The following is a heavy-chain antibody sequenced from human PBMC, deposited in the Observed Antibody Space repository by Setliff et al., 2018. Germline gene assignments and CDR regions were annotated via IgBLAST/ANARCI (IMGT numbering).Heavy chain of an antibody. CDR1: GGSLSSYY. V-gene: IGHV4-59*01. J-gene: IGHJ3*02. D-gene: IGHD6-13*01. Sequence: SETLSLTCTVSGGSLSSYYWSWIRQPPGKGLEWIGHIYYSGTTNYNASLKNRVSISVDTSRDHFSLKLNSVTAADTAVYYCARVGSSSWYGGGFDIWGQGTMVTVSS. CDR2: IYYSGTT. CDR3: ARVGSSSWYGGGFDI.